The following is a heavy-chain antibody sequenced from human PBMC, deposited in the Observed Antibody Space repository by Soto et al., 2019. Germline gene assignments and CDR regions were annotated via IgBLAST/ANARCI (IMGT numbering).Heavy chain of an antibody. CDR3: ARDLEGIVNGRGAFVI. CDR1: GGSIRNDNFY. CDR2: ISYSGYT. D-gene: IGHD3-3*01. Sequence: SETLSLTCTVSGGSIRNDNFYWSYLRQRPGKGLEWIGYISYSGYTFYHPSLKSRVGISVDPSNNQFSLTLKSVTAADTAVYYCARDLEGIVNGRGAFVIWGRGTLVNGSS. V-gene: IGHV4-31*03. J-gene: IGHJ3*02.